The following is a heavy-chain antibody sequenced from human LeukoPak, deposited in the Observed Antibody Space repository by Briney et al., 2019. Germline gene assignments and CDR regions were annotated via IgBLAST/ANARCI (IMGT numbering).Heavy chain of an antibody. D-gene: IGHD4-23*01. CDR1: GYTFTSYY. CDR3: ARDSSVGGKCYLAEYFQH. CDR2: ISVNNGDT. V-gene: IGHV1-18*01. J-gene: IGHJ1*01. Sequence: ASVKVSCKTSGYTFTSYYINWLRQAPGQGLEWVGWISVNNGDTKLAQRFQGRVNITADTSTRTSYLQLRSLSPDDTAIYYGARDSSVGGKCYLAEYFQHCGQGGLVT.